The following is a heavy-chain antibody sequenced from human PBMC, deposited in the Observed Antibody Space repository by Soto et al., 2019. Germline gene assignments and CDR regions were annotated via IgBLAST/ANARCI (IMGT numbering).Heavy chain of an antibody. CDR2: IYHSGST. V-gene: IGHV4-30-2*01. Sequence: SETLSLTCAVSGGSISSGGYSWSWIRQPPGKGLEWIGYIYHSGSTYYNPSLKGRVTISVDRSKNQFSLKLSSVTAADTAVYYCARESSSSWENWFDPWGQGTLVTVYS. CDR3: ARESSSSWENWFDP. J-gene: IGHJ5*02. CDR1: GGSISSGGYS. D-gene: IGHD6-13*01.